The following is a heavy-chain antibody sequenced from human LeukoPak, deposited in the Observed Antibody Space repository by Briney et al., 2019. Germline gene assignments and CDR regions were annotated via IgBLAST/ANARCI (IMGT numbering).Heavy chain of an antibody. Sequence: ASVNVSCKASGYTFTSYDINWVRQATGQGLEWMGWMNPNSGNTGYAQKFQGRVTMTRNTSISTAYMELSSLRSEDTAVYYCARADSWGEFYYYYYYMDVWGKGTTVTVSS. CDR3: ARADSWGEFYYYYYYMDV. CDR1: GYTFTSYD. V-gene: IGHV1-8*02. CDR2: MNPNSGNT. D-gene: IGHD3-16*01. J-gene: IGHJ6*03.